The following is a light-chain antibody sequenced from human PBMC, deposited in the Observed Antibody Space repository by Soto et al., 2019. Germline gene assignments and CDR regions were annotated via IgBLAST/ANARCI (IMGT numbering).Light chain of an antibody. CDR2: DAS. V-gene: IGKV1-5*01. J-gene: IGKJ1*01. Sequence: DIQMTQSPSTLSASVGDRVTITCRASQRISSWLAWYQQKPGEAPKLLIYDASSLESVVPSRFSGSGSGTKFTLLISRLQADDFATYYCQQYNSERTFGQGTKVDIK. CDR1: QRISSW. CDR3: QQYNSERT.